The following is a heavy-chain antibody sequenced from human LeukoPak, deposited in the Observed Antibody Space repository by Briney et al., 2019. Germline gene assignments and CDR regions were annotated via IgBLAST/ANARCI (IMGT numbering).Heavy chain of an antibody. D-gene: IGHD6-6*01. CDR3: ARARPIDY. Sequence: PGGSLRLSCAASGFTFSTYGMNWVRQAPGKGLEWVSYISSGSRYIYYADSLKGRFTISRDDAENSLYLQMNNLGAEDTAVYYCARARPIDYWGQGALVTVSS. CDR2: ISSGSRYI. V-gene: IGHV3-21*01. CDR1: GFTFSTYG. J-gene: IGHJ4*02.